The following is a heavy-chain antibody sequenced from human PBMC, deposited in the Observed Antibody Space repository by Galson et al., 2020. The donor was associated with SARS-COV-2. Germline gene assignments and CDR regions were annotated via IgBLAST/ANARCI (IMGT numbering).Heavy chain of an antibody. CDR1: GFSISNYA. Sequence: TGGTLRLSCAASGFSISNYAMSWVRQDPGKGLEWVSSISGSAENTYYADSVKGRLTISRDNSKNTLYLQMNSLRGEDTAVYYCAKGIVVAGAYYYCMDVWGQGTKVTVSS. CDR3: AKGIVVAGAYYYCMDV. V-gene: IGHV3-23*01. CDR2: ISGSAENT. J-gene: IGHJ6*02. D-gene: IGHD6-13*01.